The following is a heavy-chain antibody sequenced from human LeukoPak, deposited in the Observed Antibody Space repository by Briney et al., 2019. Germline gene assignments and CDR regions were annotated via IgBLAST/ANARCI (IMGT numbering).Heavy chain of an antibody. V-gene: IGHV1-18*01. CDR1: GYSFTSYG. CDR2: ISAYKGNT. J-gene: IGHJ6*02. Sequence: GASVKVSCKASGYSFTSYGIRGLRQAPGRGRDGMGWISAYKGNTNYAQKLQGRLTMTTDTSTSTAYMELRSLRSADTAVYSCARDRKGLRSDWGMDVWGQGTTVTVSS. CDR3: ARDRKGLRSDWGMDV. D-gene: IGHD3-16*01.